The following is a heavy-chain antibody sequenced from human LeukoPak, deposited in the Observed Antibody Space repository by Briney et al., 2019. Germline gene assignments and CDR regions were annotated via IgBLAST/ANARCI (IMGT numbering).Heavy chain of an antibody. CDR1: GGSITNYY. V-gene: IGHV4-4*07. CDR2: IYSSGST. J-gene: IGHJ4*02. D-gene: IGHD3-9*01. CDR3: ARTFEDDILSL. Sequence: SETLSLTCTVSGGSITNYYWSWIRQPAGKGLEWIGHIYSSGSTNYNPSLKSRVTMSVDSSKNQFSLKLSSVTAADTAVYYCARTFEDDILSLWGQGTLVTVSS.